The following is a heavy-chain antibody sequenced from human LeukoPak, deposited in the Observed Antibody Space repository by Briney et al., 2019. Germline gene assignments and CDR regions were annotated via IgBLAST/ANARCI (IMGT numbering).Heavy chain of an antibody. CDR2: IYTSGST. CDR1: GGSISSYY. CDR3: ARDRLYRVAGDLDY. J-gene: IGHJ4*02. Sequence: SETLSLTCTVSGGSISSYYWSWIRQPAGKGLEWIGRIYTSGSTNYNPSLKSRVTMSVDTSKNQFSLKLSSVTAADTAVYYCARDRLYRVAGDLDYWGQGTLVTVSS. D-gene: IGHD6-19*01. V-gene: IGHV4-4*07.